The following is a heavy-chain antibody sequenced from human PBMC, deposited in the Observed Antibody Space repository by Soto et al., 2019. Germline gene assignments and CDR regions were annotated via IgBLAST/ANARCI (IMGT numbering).Heavy chain of an antibody. CDR3: ARGAAGKDFDY. CDR2: INAGRGDT. D-gene: IGHD6-13*01. Sequence: QVQLVQSGAEVKKPGASVKVSCKASGYTFTSWAIHWVRQAPGQGLEWMGWINAGRGDTKYSQNFQDRVTITSDTSANTAYMEMSSLRSEDTAVFYCARGAAGKDFDYWGQGTLVTVSS. CDR1: GYTFTSWA. J-gene: IGHJ4*02. V-gene: IGHV1-3*01.